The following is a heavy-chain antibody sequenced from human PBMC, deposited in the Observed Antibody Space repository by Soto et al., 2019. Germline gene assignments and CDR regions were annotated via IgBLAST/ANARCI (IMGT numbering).Heavy chain of an antibody. D-gene: IGHD3-3*01. CDR1: GGSISSCGYY. Sequence: QVQLQESGPGLVKPSQTLSLTCTVSGGSISSCGYYWSWIRQHPGKGLEWSGYIYYSGSTYYNPSLTSRITISVDTSKNQFSLKLSSVTAADTAVYYCASALPNHITIFGVVEANTFDYWGQGTLGTVSS. J-gene: IGHJ4*02. CDR3: ASALPNHITIFGVVEANTFDY. CDR2: IYYSGST. V-gene: IGHV4-31*03.